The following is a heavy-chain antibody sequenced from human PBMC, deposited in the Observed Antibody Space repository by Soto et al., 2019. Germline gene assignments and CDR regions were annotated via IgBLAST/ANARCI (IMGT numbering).Heavy chain of an antibody. CDR2: IYWTDDK. CDR1: GFPLSTRGVG. V-gene: IGHV2-5*01. J-gene: IGHJ4*02. D-gene: IGHD6-25*01. Sequence: SGPTLVNPTQALTLTCTFSGFPLSTRGVGVGWIRQPPGKALEWLALIYWTDDKRYSPSLKTMLTFTKDTTKDQVVLTMTNMDPVDTGTFHCARFSCSGANCANPPQFYHWGQGTLVTVSS. CDR3: ARFSCSGANCANPPQFYH.